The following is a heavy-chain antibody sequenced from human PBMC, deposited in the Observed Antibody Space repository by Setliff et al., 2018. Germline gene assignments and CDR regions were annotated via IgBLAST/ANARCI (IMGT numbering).Heavy chain of an antibody. V-gene: IGHV4-38-2*02. Sequence: SETLSLTCTVSGYSISSGYIWGWIRQPPGKGLEWVGNIGHTGSINYNPSLKSRLTISRDTSKNQVSLKLNSVTVTDTAVYYCARDLGHGGDSDYWGQGILVTVSS. CDR2: IGHTGSI. CDR1: GYSISSGYI. J-gene: IGHJ4*02. D-gene: IGHD2-21*02. CDR3: ARDLGHGGDSDY.